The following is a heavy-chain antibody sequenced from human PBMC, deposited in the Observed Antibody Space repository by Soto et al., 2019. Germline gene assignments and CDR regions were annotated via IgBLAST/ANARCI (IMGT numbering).Heavy chain of an antibody. CDR1: GGSINNGNS. CDR3: AASFCSGGRCYAYAMDI. D-gene: IGHD2-15*01. J-gene: IGHJ6*02. Sequence: SETLSLTCAVSGGSINNGNSWSWVRQSPGRGLEWIGEIFYSGRTNYSPSLKSRISISVDKPKNQISLKLTSVTAADTARYYCAASFCSGGRCYAYAMDIWGQGTTVTVSS. CDR2: IFYSGRT. V-gene: IGHV4-4*02.